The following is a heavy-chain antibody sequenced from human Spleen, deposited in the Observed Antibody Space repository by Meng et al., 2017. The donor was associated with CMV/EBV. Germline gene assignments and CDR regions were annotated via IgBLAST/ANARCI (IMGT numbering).Heavy chain of an antibody. CDR1: GGSISSSSYY. CDR3: ARGRVVGSTSSLGMDV. V-gene: IGHV4-39*07. D-gene: IGHD2-2*01. CDR2: IYYSGST. Sequence: SETLSLTCTVSGGSISSSSYYWGWIRQPPGKGLEWIGSIYYSGSTYYNPSLKSRVTISVDTSKNQFSLKLSSVTAADTAVYYCARGRVVGSTSSLGMDVWGQGTTVTVSS. J-gene: IGHJ6*02.